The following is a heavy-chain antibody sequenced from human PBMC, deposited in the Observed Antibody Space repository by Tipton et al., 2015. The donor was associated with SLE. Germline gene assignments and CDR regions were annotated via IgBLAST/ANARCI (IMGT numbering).Heavy chain of an antibody. D-gene: IGHD3-3*01. CDR3: ARALRFLEWLVDY. J-gene: IGHJ4*02. CDR2: IYYSGSA. Sequence: TLSLTCTVSGGSISSSSYYWGWIRQPPGKGLEWIGSIYYSGSAYYNPSLKSRVTISVDTSKNQFSLKLSSVTAADTAVYYCARALRFLEWLVDYWGQGTLVTVSS. V-gene: IGHV4-39*01. CDR1: GGSISSSSYY.